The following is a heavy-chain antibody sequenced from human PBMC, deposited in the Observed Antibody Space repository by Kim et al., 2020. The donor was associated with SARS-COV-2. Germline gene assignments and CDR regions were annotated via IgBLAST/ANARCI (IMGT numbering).Heavy chain of an antibody. Sequence: SETLSLTCTVSGGSVSSGSYYWSWIRQPPGKGLEWIGYIYYSGSANYNPSLKSRVTISVDTSKNQFSLKLSSVTAADTAVYYCARLSYYYDSSGYSPPPENWGQGTLVTVSS. CDR1: GGSVSSGSYY. CDR3: ARLSYYYDSSGYSPPPEN. D-gene: IGHD3-22*01. CDR2: IYYSGSA. V-gene: IGHV4-61*01. J-gene: IGHJ4*02.